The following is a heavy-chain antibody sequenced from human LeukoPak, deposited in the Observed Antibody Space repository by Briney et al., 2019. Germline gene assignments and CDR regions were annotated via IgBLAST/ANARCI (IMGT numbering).Heavy chain of an antibody. D-gene: IGHD6-19*01. CDR1: GYTLTGLS. J-gene: IGHJ6*03. CDR2: FDPEDGET. Sequence: ASVKVSCKVSGYTLTGLSMHWVRQAPGKGLEWMGGFDPEDGETIYAQKFQGRVTMTEDTSTDTAYMELSSLRSEDTAVYYCATEFGYSSGWYYYMDVWGKGTTVTVSS. V-gene: IGHV1-24*01. CDR3: ATEFGYSSGWYYYMDV.